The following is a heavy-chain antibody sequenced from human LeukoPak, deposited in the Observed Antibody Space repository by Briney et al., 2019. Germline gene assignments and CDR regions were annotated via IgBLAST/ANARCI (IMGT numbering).Heavy chain of an antibody. V-gene: IGHV1-69*04. J-gene: IGHJ4*02. CDR3: AREGATDYYFDY. Sequence: GASVKVSCKASGGTFSSYAISWVRQAPGQGLEWMGRIIPILGIANYAQNFQGRVTMTTDTSTNTAYMELRSLRSDDTAVYYCAREGATDYYFDYWGQGTLVTVSS. CDR2: IIPILGIA. D-gene: IGHD4-4*01. CDR1: GGTFSSYA.